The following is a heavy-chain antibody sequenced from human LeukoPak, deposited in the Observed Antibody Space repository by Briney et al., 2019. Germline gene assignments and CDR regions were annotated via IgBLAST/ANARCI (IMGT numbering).Heavy chain of an antibody. D-gene: IGHD3-16*01. V-gene: IGHV3-7*01. Sequence: PGGSLRLSCAASGFTFSSYWMSWVRQAPGKGLEWVANIKQDGSQKYYVDSVKGRFTISRDNAKNSLYLQMNSLRAEDTAVYYCARVYWGDYFDYWGQGTLVTVSS. CDR3: ARVYWGDYFDY. CDR2: IKQDGSQK. CDR1: GFTFSSYW. J-gene: IGHJ4*02.